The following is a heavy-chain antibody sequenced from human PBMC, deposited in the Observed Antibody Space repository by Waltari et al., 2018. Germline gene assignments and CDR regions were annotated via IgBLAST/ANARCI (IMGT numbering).Heavy chain of an antibody. V-gene: IGHV4-59*12. D-gene: IGHD3-22*01. CDR2: IDGGNGNT. J-gene: IGHJ4*02. CDR3: ARPYGSGHYYYFDY. Sequence: QVQLQESGPGLVKPSETLSLTCAVSGGSISGYYYNWIRQPPGKGLEWIGYIDGGNGNTENNPSLKSRVTISRDTSKNQFSLKLSSVTAADTAVYYCARPYGSGHYYYFDYWGQGVLVTVSS. CDR1: GGSISGYY.